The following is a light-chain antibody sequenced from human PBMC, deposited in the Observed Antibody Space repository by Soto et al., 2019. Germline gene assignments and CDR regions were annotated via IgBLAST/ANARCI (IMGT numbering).Light chain of an antibody. CDR3: QQIYSTPSLT. Sequence: DIQMTQSPSSLSASVGDRVTITCRASQSISSYLNWYQQKPGTAPKLLIDGASSLQSGVPSRFSGSGSGTDFTLTISSRQPEDFGTYYCQQIYSTPSLTFGGGTKVEIK. J-gene: IGKJ4*01. CDR1: QSISSY. V-gene: IGKV1-39*01. CDR2: GAS.